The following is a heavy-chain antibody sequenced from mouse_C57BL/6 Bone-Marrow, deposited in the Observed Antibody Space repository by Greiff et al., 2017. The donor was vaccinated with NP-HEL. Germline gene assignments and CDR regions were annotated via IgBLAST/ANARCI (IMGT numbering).Heavy chain of an antibody. Sequence: VQLQQSGAELVRPGASVKLSCTASGFNIKDDYMHWVKQRPEQGLEWIGWIDPENGDTEYASKFQGKATITADPSSNTAYLQLSSLTSEDTAVYYCTTGLRRVAYWGQGTLVTVSA. D-gene: IGHD2-4*01. CDR1: GFNIKDDY. CDR2: IDPENGDT. CDR3: TTGLRRVAY. V-gene: IGHV14-4*01. J-gene: IGHJ3*01.